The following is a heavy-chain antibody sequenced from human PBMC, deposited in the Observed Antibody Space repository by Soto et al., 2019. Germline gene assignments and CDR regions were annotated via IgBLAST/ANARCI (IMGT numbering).Heavy chain of an antibody. Sequence: EVQLVESGGSLVQPGESLRLSCVASGFALSNNWINWVRQAPGKGLEWVANIKQDGSEKNYVDSVKGRFTISRDNARNSLYLQMNSLRAEDTAAYYFATETSTWGCWGQGTLVTVSS. V-gene: IGHV3-7*05. CDR1: GFALSNNW. J-gene: IGHJ4*02. CDR3: ATETSTWGC. CDR2: IKQDGSEK. D-gene: IGHD7-27*01.